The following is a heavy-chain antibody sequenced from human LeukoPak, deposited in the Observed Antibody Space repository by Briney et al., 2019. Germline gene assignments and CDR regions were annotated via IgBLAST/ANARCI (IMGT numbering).Heavy chain of an antibody. CDR1: GGSISSGGYS. CDR2: IYYSGST. CDR3: ARSAGHDILDAFDI. Sequence: PSETLSLTCAVSGGSISSGGYSWSWIRQPPGKGLEWIGYIYYSGSTYYNPSLKSRVTISVDTSKNQFSLKLSSVTAADTAVYYCARSAGHDILDAFDIWGQGTMVTVSS. V-gene: IGHV4-30-4*07. D-gene: IGHD3-9*01. J-gene: IGHJ3*02.